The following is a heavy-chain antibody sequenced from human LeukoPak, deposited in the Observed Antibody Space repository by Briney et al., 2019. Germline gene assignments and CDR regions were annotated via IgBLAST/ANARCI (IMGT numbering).Heavy chain of an antibody. Sequence: GGSLRLSCAASGFSFNSYAMNWVRQVPGKGLEWVSDITGPADVTTYADSVKGRFTISRDNSKNTVFPQMDSLRAEDTAVYYCAKDRVSGDGYNSLDYWGQGTLITVSS. D-gene: IGHD5-24*01. CDR3: AKDRVSGDGYNSLDY. CDR1: GFSFNSYA. V-gene: IGHV3-23*01. CDR2: ITGPADVT. J-gene: IGHJ4*02.